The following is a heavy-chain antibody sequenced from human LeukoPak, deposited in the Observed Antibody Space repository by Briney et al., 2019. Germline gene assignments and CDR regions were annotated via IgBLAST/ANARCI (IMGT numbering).Heavy chain of an antibody. D-gene: IGHD4-23*01. V-gene: IGHV3-64*01. CDR2: ISSNGGST. Sequence: GGSLRLSCAASGFTFSNYAMHWVRQAPGKGLEYVSAISSNGGSTYYAHSVKGRFTISRDNSKNTLYLQMGSLRAEDMAVYYCARDRWASEPSYMDVWGKGTTVTVSS. CDR3: ARDRWASEPSYMDV. J-gene: IGHJ6*03. CDR1: GFTFSNYA.